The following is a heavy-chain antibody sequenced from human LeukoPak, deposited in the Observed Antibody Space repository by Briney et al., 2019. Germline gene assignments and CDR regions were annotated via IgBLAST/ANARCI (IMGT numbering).Heavy chain of an antibody. CDR1: GGSFSPYY. J-gene: IGHJ4*02. V-gene: IGHV4-34*01. CDR2: ITHSGST. D-gene: IGHD2-21*02. Sequence: SETLSLTCAVYGGSFSPYYWSWIRQPPGKGLEWIGEITHSGSTNYNPSLKSRVTISVDTSKNQFSLKLSSVTAADTAVYYCARGGFYCGGDCYVDYWGQGTLVTVSS. CDR3: ARGGFYCGGDCYVDY.